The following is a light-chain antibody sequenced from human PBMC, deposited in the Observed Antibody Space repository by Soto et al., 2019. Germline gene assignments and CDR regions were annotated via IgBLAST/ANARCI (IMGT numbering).Light chain of an antibody. V-gene: IGKV3-11*01. J-gene: IGKJ4*01. CDR2: DAS. Sequence: EIVLTQSPATLSLSPGERATLSCRASQSISSYLAWYQQKPGQAPRLLIYDASNRATGIPARFSGSGSGTDFTLTISSLEPEDFAVYYFQPRSNWPLTFGGGPRVDIK. CDR1: QSISSY. CDR3: QPRSNWPLT.